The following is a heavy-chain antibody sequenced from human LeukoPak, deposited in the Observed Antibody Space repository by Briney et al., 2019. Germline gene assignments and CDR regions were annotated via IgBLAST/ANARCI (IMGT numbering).Heavy chain of an antibody. CDR1: GYTFTSYA. CDR2: INPSGGST. J-gene: IGHJ5*02. Sequence: ASVKVSCKASGYTFTSYAMNWVRQAPGQGLEWMGIINPSGGSTSYAQKFQGRVTMTRDTSTSTVYMELNSLRSEDTAVYYCTRDRVVPNAGPRLYNWFDPWGQGTLVTVSS. V-gene: IGHV1-46*01. CDR3: TRDRVVPNAGPRLYNWFDP. D-gene: IGHD2-2*01.